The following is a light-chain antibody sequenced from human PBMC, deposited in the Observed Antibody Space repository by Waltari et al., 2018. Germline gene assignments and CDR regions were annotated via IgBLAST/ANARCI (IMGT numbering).Light chain of an antibody. Sequence: QSALTQPRSVSGSPGQSVTISCTGTRSDVGGYNFVSWYQQPPGTAPKRIISDVTKRPAGVPDVFSGSKSGNTASLTISGLQADDEADYYCSSYAGNYVAFGGGTKLTVL. CDR1: RSDVGGYNF. CDR3: SSYAGNYVA. V-gene: IGLV2-11*01. CDR2: DVT. J-gene: IGLJ2*01.